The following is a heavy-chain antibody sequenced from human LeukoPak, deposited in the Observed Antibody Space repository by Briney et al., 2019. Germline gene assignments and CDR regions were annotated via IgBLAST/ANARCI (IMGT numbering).Heavy chain of an antibody. J-gene: IGHJ3*02. CDR3: ARAPSSGYYFLDAFDI. CDR2: IKQDGSEK. CDR1: GFTFSSYA. Sequence: PGGSLRLSCAASGFTFSSYAMSWVRQAPGKGLEWVANIKQDGSEKFYVDSVKGRFTISRDNAKNSVFLQLNSLRAEDTAVYYCARAPSSGYYFLDAFDIWGQGTMVTVSS. D-gene: IGHD3-22*01. V-gene: IGHV3-7*05.